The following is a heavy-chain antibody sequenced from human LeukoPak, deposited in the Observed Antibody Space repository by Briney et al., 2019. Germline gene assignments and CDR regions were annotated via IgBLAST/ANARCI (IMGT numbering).Heavy chain of an antibody. Sequence: SETLSLTCTVSGGSISSYYWSWIRQPPGKGLEWIGYIYYSGSTNYNPSLKSRVTISVDTSKNQFSLKLSSVSAADTAVYYCASADTVTDANWFDPWGQGTLVTVSS. V-gene: IGHV4-59*01. CDR1: GGSISSYY. D-gene: IGHD4-11*01. J-gene: IGHJ5*02. CDR3: ASADTVTDANWFDP. CDR2: IYYSGST.